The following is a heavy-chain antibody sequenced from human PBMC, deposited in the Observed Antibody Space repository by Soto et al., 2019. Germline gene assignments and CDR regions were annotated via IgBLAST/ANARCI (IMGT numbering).Heavy chain of an antibody. CDR3: ARIRYFDRTTHYYGMDV. Sequence: QVQLVQSGAEVKKPGSPVKLSCEASGGTFSNFAVSWVRQAPGQGLEWMGGITPVFGSANYAQKFQGRVRITAAESTNTAYLELPSLRSEDTAVYYCARIRYFDRTTHYYGMDVWGQGTTVSVS. V-gene: IGHV1-69*01. CDR2: ITPVFGSA. CDR1: GGTFSNFA. D-gene: IGHD3-9*01. J-gene: IGHJ6*02.